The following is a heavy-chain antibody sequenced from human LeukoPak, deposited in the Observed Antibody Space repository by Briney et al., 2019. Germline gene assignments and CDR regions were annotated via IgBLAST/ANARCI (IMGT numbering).Heavy chain of an antibody. CDR2: IYSGGST. Sequence: GGSLRLSCVASGFTFNNYGMRWVRQAPGKGLEWVSVIYSGGSTYYADSVKGRFTISRDNSKNTLYLQMNSLRAEDTAVYYCARDETSSGLAFLPYGMDVWGQGTTVTVSS. CDR1: GFTFNNYG. V-gene: IGHV3-53*01. CDR3: ARDETSSGLAFLPYGMDV. D-gene: IGHD6-19*01. J-gene: IGHJ6*02.